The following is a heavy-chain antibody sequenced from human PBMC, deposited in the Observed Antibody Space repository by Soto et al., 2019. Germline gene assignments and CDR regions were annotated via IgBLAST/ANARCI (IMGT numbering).Heavy chain of an antibody. D-gene: IGHD3-16*01. CDR2: IRSDSNHI. V-gene: IGHV3-48*02. Sequence: GGALRVSCAASGFIFSSFSMNWIRQAPGKGLEWLSYIRSDSNHIGYADSVRGRFTISSDIAKNSLFLQMSSLRDEDTAVYYCARDLAYAFDYWGQGTLVTVSS. CDR3: ARDLAYAFDY. CDR1: GFIFSSFS. J-gene: IGHJ4*02.